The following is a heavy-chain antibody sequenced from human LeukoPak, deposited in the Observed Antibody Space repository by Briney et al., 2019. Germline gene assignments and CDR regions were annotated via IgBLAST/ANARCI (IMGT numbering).Heavy chain of an antibody. CDR2: ISDSGSTI. CDR1: GFTFSNHE. D-gene: IGHD3-9*01. CDR3: AKDSSDWLLVG. J-gene: IGHJ4*02. Sequence: GGSLRLSCAASGFTFSNHEMNWVRQAPGKGLEWTSYISDSGSTIYYSDSVKGRFTISRDNAKNSLYLQMNSLRAEDTAVYYCAKDSSDWLLVGWGQGTLVTVSS. V-gene: IGHV3-48*03.